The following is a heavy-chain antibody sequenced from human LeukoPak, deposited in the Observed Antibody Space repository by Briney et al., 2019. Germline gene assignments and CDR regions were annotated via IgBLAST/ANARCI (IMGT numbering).Heavy chain of an antibody. Sequence: SETLSLTCAVYGGSFSGYHWSWIRQPPGKGLEWIGEINHSGSTNYNPSLKSRVTISVDTSKNQFSLKLSSVTAADTAVYYCARSAQSAIVASPAVWSLDYWGQGTLVTVSS. CDR3: ARSAQSAIVASPAVWSLDY. CDR2: INHSGST. V-gene: IGHV4-34*01. J-gene: IGHJ4*02. CDR1: GGSFSGYH. D-gene: IGHD5-12*01.